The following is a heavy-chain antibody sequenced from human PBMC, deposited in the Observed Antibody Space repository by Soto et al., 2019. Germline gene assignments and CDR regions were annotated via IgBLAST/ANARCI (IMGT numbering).Heavy chain of an antibody. V-gene: IGHV1-18*01. CDR2: ISAYNGNT. D-gene: IGHD3-22*01. CDR3: ARDISGYDNSAYPAY. J-gene: IGHJ4*02. CDR1: GYTFTSYG. Sequence: ASVKVSCKASGYTFTSYGISWVRQAPGQGLEWMGWISAYNGNTNYAQKLQGRVTMTTDTSTSTAYMELRSLRSEDTAVYYCARDISGYDNSAYPAYWGQGTQVTVSS.